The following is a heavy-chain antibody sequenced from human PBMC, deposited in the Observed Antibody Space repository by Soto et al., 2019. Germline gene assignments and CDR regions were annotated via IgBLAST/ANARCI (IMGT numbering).Heavy chain of an antibody. D-gene: IGHD2-15*01. V-gene: IGHV4-34*01. J-gene: IGHJ4*02. CDR1: GGSFSGYY. CDR2: INHSGST. Sequence: PSETLSLTYAVYGGSFSGYYGSWISQPPGKGLEWIGEINHSGSTNYNPSLKSRVTISVDTSKNQFSLKLSSVTAADTAVYYCARSAPRYCSGGSCHYGRDYWGQGTLVTVSS. CDR3: ARSAPRYCSGGSCHYGRDY.